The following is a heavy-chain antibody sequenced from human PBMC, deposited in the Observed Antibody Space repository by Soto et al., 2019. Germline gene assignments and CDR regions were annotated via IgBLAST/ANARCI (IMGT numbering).Heavy chain of an antibody. V-gene: IGHV1-18*01. CDR2: ISAYNGNT. D-gene: IGHD2-15*01. Sequence: QVQLVQSGAEVKKPGASVKVSCKASGYTFTSFGISWVRQAPGQGLEWMGWISAYNGNTNYAENLQGRVTMTTDTSTGTAYMELRSLRSDETAVYYCARDHRGGTDAFDIWGQGKMVTVSS. CDR1: GYTFTSFG. J-gene: IGHJ3*02. CDR3: ARDHRGGTDAFDI.